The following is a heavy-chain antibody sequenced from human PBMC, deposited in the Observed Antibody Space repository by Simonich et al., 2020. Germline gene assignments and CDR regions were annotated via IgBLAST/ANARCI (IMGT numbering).Heavy chain of an antibody. CDR2: IYYRGRT. V-gene: IGHV4-39*01. J-gene: IGHJ3*02. Sequence: QLQLQESGPGLVKPSETLSLTCTVSGGSISSSGYYWGWFRQPPGKGLAGIGSIYYRGRTYYNPSHKSRVTISVDTSKNQFSLKLSSVTAADTAVYYCARHAGFAFDIWGQGTMVTVSS. D-gene: IGHD6-13*01. CDR1: GGSISSSGYY. CDR3: ARHAGFAFDI.